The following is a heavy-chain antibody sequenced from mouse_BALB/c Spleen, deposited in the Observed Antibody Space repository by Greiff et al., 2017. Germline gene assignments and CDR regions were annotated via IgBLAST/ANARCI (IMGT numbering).Heavy chain of an antibody. D-gene: IGHD1-1*01. J-gene: IGHJ1*01. CDR2: IYPGDGDT. CDR3: ARGDGSSPWYFDV. V-gene: IGHV1-80*01. Sequence: QVQLQQSGAELVRPGSSVKISCKASGYAFSSYWMNWVKQRPGQGLEWIGQIYPGDGDTNYNGKFKGKATLTADKSSSTAYMQLSSLTSEDSAVYFCARGDGSSPWYFDVWGAGTTVTVSS. CDR1: GYAFSSYW.